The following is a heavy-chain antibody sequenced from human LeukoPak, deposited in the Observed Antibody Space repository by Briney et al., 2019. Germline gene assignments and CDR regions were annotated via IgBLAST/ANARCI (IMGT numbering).Heavy chain of an antibody. V-gene: IGHV3-30-3*01. CDR3: ARKLASGGWLIDY. CDR2: ISYDGSNK. Sequence: GRSLRLSCAASGFTFSSYAMHWVRQAPGKGLEWVAVISYDGSNKYNADSVKGRFTISRDNSKNTLYLQMNSLRAEDTAVYYCARKLASGGWLIDYWGQGTLVTVSS. J-gene: IGHJ4*02. CDR1: GFTFSSYA. D-gene: IGHD3-9*01.